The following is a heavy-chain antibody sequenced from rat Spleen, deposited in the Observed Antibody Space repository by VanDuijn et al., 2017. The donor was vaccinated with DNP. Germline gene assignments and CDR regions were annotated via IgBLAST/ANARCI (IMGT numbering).Heavy chain of an antibody. CDR1: GFSLTSNT. D-gene: IGHD1-2*01. J-gene: IGHJ1*01. Sequence: VQLMESGPGLVHSSQTLSLTCSVSGFSLTSNTVAWVRQAPTKGLEWVAYIRYDGGSTYYGDSVKGRFTISRDNAKSSLYLQMNSLRSEDMATYYCARWSSSHWHFDFWGPGTMVTVSS. V-gene: IGHV5-22*01. CDR2: IRYDGGST. CDR3: ARWSSSHWHFDF.